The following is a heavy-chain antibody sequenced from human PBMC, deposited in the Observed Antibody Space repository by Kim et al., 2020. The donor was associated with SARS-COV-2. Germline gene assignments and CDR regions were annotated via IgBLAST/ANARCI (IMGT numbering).Heavy chain of an antibody. CDR2: IDPSDSYT. V-gene: IGHV5-10-1*01. J-gene: IGHJ6*02. CDR3: ARQGFPAARPQYYYYAMDV. CDR1: GYSFTNYW. D-gene: IGHD2-2*01. Sequence: GESLKISCKGSGYSFTNYWISWVRQMPGKGLEWMGRIDPSDSYTNYSPSFQGHVTISADKSINTAYLQWSSLKASDTAMYYCARQGFPAARPQYYYYAMDVWGQGTTVTVSS.